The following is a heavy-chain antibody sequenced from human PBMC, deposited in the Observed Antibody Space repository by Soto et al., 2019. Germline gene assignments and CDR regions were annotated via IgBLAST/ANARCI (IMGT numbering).Heavy chain of an antibody. CDR1: GFTFSSDA. D-gene: IGHD1-26*01. CDR2: ISYDGSNK. Sequence: QVQLVESGGGVVQPGRSLRLSCAASGFTFSSDAMHWVRQAPGKGLAGVAVISYDGSNKYYPDAVKGRFTIYRDKSKNTLYLQMNSLRAEDTAVYYCARVLNSGSYYGYYYYGMDVWGQGTTVTVSS. V-gene: IGHV3-30-3*01. CDR3: ARVLNSGSYYGYYYYGMDV. J-gene: IGHJ6*02.